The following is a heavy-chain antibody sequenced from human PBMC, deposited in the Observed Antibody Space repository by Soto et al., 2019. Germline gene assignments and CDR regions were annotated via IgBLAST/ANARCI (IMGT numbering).Heavy chain of an antibody. CDR3: ARGFDDRGIVVVPADNPWYYGMDV. Sequence: QVQLVQSGTEVKKPGSSVKVSCKASGGTLSNNAISWGRQAPGQGLEWMGGIIPLSATTNYVQKFRGRVTMTADRSTSTAYMELTSMTSEDTAVYYGARGFDDRGIVVVPADNPWYYGMDVWGQGTTVTVSS. V-gene: IGHV1-69*06. D-gene: IGHD2-2*01. CDR1: GGTLSNNA. CDR2: IIPLSATT. J-gene: IGHJ6*02.